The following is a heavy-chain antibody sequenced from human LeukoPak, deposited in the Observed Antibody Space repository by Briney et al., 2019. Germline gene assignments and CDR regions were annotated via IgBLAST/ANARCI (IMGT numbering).Heavy chain of an antibody. CDR3: AREARVGGALQY. J-gene: IGHJ4*02. Sequence: PGGSLRLSCAASGLTFSTYWMHWVRQAPGKGLAWVARINPDGSIRTYANSVQGRVTISIDTAKDTLFLQMNSLRAEDTAVYYCAREARVGGALQYWGQGTPVTVSS. CDR1: GLTFSTYW. V-gene: IGHV3-74*03. CDR2: INPDGSIR. D-gene: IGHD1-26*01.